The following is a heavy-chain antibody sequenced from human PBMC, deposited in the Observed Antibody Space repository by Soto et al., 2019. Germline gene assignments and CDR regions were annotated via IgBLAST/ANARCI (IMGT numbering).Heavy chain of an antibody. J-gene: IGHJ3*02. CDR3: AAAVTRTYNKAPYAFDM. Sequence: QMQLVQSGPEVKKPGTSVRVSCTASGFTFGNSAVHWVRQARGQRLEWMGWILVASGGTNYAENFEERVTIAREMSTSTAYMELSSPIPEDTAVYFCAAAVTRTYNKAPYAFDMRGQGTLVTVSS. CDR2: ILVASGGT. CDR1: GFTFGNSA. V-gene: IGHV1-58*01. D-gene: IGHD4-4*01.